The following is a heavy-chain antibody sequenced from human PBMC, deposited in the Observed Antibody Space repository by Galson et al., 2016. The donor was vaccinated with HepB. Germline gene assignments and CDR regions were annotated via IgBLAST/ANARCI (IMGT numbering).Heavy chain of an antibody. CDR1: GLNFDDYA. J-gene: IGHJ4*02. CDR3: AKAQYGSGTFLAIDY. CDR2: ISWNSAFI. D-gene: IGHD3-10*01. Sequence: SLRLSCAAFGLNFDDYAMHWVRQPPGKGLEWVSGISWNSAFIGYADSVRGRFTISRDNAKNSLYLRMNSLRSEDTALYYCAKAQYGSGTFLAIDYWGQGTLVTVSS. V-gene: IGHV3-9*01.